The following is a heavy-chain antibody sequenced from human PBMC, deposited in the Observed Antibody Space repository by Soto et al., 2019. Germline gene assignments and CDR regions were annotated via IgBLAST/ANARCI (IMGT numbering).Heavy chain of an antibody. CDR1: GGSISSYY. J-gene: IGHJ6*02. V-gene: IGHV4-59*01. Sequence: SETLSLTCTVSGGSISSYYWSWIQQPPGKGLEWIGYIYYYGSTNYNPSLKSRVTISVDTSKNQFSLKLSSVTAADTAAYYCASSNIAAAGFYYYGMDVWGRGTTVTVSS. CDR2: IYYYGST. CDR3: ASSNIAAAGFYYYGMDV. D-gene: IGHD6-13*01.